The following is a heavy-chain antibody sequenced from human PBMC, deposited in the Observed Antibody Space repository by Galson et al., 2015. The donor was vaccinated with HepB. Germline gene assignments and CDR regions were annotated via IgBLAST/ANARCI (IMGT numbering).Heavy chain of an antibody. CDR2: IIPIFGTA. J-gene: IGHJ4*02. D-gene: IGHD3-10*01. CDR3: AIRITMVRGVPRPLDY. CDR1: GGTFSSYA. Sequence: SVKVSCKASGGTFSSYAISWVRQAPGQGLEWMGGIIPIFGTANYAQKFQGRVTITADKSTSTAYMELSSLGSEDTAVYYCAIRITMVRGVPRPLDYWGQGTLVTVSS. V-gene: IGHV1-69*06.